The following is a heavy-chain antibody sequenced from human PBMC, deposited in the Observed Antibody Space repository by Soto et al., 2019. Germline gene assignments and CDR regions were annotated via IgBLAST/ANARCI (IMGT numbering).Heavy chain of an antibody. D-gene: IGHD6-19*01. CDR2: ISAYNGNT. Sequence: QVQLVQSGAEVKKPGASVKVSCKASGYTFTSYGISWVRQAPGQGLGWMGWISAYNGNTNYAQKLQGRVTMTTDTATSTAYMELRSLRSDDTAVYYCARDRYSSGWYDYLFDYWGQGTLVTVSS. CDR1: GYTFTSYG. J-gene: IGHJ4*02. CDR3: ARDRYSSGWYDYLFDY. V-gene: IGHV1-18*04.